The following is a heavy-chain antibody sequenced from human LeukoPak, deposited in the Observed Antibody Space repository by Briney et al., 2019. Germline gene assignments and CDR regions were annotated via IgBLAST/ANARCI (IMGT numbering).Heavy chain of an antibody. CDR1: GGSISSSSYY. V-gene: IGHV4-61*02. CDR2: IYTTGST. CDR3: ARDSSGYYYLFDY. J-gene: IGHJ4*02. Sequence: SQTLSLTXTVSGGSISSSSYYWSWIRQTAGKGLEWIGRIYTTGSTNYNPSLKSRVTMSVDTSKNQFSLKLSSVTAADTAVYYCARDSSGYYYLFDYWGQGTLVTVSS. D-gene: IGHD3-22*01.